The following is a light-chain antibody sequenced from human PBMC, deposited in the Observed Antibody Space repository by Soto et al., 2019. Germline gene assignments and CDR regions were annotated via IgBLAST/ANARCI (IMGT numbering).Light chain of an antibody. CDR1: SSNIGNNA. J-gene: IGLJ2*01. CDR3: AAWDDSLNGL. Sequence: QSVLTQPPSMSEAPRQRVSISCSGSSSNIGNNAVNWYQQLPRKAPKLLIYYDDLLPSGVSDRFSGSKSGTSASLAISGLQSEAEAYYYCAAWDDSLNGLFGGGTKVTVL. CDR2: YDD. V-gene: IGLV1-36*01.